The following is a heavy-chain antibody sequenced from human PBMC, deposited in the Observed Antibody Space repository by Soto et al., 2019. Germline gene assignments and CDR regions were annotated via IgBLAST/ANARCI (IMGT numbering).Heavy chain of an antibody. CDR1: GGTFSSYA. CDR3: ARVRGAYCSGGSCYNPDWFDP. CDR2: IIPIFVTA. Sequence: QVQLVQSGAEVKKPGSSVKVSCKASGGTFSSYAISWVRQAPGQGLEWMGGIIPIFVTANYAQKFQGRVTITADESTSTAYMELSSLRSEDTAVYYCARVRGAYCSGGSCYNPDWFDPWGQGTLVTVSS. D-gene: IGHD2-15*01. V-gene: IGHV1-69*01. J-gene: IGHJ5*02.